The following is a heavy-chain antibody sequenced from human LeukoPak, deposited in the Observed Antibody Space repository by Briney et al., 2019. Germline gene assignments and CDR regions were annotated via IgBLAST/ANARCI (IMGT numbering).Heavy chain of an antibody. CDR3: ARVFGDYQFDP. CDR2: IYYSGST. Sequence: SETLSLTYTVSGGSISSYYWSWNRQPPGKGLEWIGYIYYSGSTNYNPSLKSRVTISVDTSKNQFSLKLSSVTAADTAVYYCARVFGDYQFDPWGQGTLVTVSS. D-gene: IGHD4-17*01. V-gene: IGHV4-59*13. CDR1: GGSISSYY. J-gene: IGHJ5*02.